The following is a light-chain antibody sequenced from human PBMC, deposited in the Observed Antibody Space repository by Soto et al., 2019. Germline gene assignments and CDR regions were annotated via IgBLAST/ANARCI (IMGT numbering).Light chain of an antibody. J-gene: IGKJ1*01. V-gene: IGKV1-5*03. CDR1: QGISSY. Sequence: DIQLTQSPSSLSASVGDRVTITCRVSQGISSYLNWYRQKPGKAPKLLIYKASSLESGVPSRFSGSGSGTEFTLTISSLQPDDFATYYCQQYNSYWTFGQGTRVEIK. CDR3: QQYNSYWT. CDR2: KAS.